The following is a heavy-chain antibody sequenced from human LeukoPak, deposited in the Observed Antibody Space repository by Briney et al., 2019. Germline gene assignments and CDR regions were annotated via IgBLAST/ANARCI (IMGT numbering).Heavy chain of an antibody. V-gene: IGHV3-74*01. J-gene: IGHJ4*02. CDR3: ANARIAAAGSHY. CDR1: GFTFSSYW. Sequence: GGSLRLSCAASGFTFSSYWMHWVRQTPGKGLIYISRINNDGSSANYADSVKGRFTISRDNAKNSLYLRMNSLRAEDTAVYYCANARIAAAGSHYWGQGTLVTVSS. CDR2: INNDGSSA. D-gene: IGHD6-13*01.